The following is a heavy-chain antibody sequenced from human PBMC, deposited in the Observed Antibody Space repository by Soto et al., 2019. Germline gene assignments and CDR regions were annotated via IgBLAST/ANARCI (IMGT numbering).Heavy chain of an antibody. Sequence: PSETLSLTCWVSGGSINSYWWSWIRQPAGKGLEWIGRVYSSGTTDYNPSLNSRATMSVETSKNQFSLKLTSVTAADTAVYYCARDIGSYAYAEGYWGQGIQVTVSS. D-gene: IGHD2-2*01. V-gene: IGHV4-4*07. J-gene: IGHJ4*02. CDR1: GGSINSYW. CDR3: ARDIGSYAYAEGY. CDR2: VYSSGTT.